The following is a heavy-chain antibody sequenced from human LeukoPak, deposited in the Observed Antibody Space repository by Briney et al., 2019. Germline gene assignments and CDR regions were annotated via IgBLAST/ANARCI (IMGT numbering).Heavy chain of an antibody. Sequence: SVQVSCKASGGTFNSYAISWVRQAPGQGLEWMGGIIPIFGTANYAQKFQGRVTITTDESTSTAYMEVSSLRSEDTAVYYCARKRSVALGPGAYSYYMDIWGKGTTVTVSS. D-gene: IGHD5-12*01. CDR2: IIPIFGTA. CDR1: GGTFNSYA. V-gene: IGHV1-69*05. J-gene: IGHJ6*03. CDR3: ARKRSVALGPGAYSYYMDI.